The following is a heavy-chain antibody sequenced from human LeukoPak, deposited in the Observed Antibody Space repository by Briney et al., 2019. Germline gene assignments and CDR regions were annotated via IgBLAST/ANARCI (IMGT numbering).Heavy chain of an antibody. V-gene: IGHV1-8*01. CDR3: ARGKIAVADNGVYYYYYGMDV. CDR1: GYTFTSYD. J-gene: IGHJ6*02. D-gene: IGHD6-19*01. CDR2: MNPNSGNT. Sequence: ASVKVSCKASGYTFTSYDINWVRQATGQRLEWMGWMNPNSGNTGYAQKFQGRVTMTRNTSISTAYMELSSLRSEDTAVYYCARGKIAVADNGVYYYYYGMDVWGQGTTVTVSS.